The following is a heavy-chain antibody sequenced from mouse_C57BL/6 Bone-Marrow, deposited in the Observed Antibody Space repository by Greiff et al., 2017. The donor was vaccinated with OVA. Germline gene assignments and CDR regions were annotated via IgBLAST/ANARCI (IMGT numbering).Heavy chain of an antibody. CDR3: ARGGSSRWYFDV. V-gene: IGHV1-82*01. Sequence: QVQLQQSGPELVKPGASVKISCKASGYAFSSSWMNWVKQRPGKGLEWIGRIYPGDGDTNYNGKFKGKATLTADKSSSTAYMQLSSLTSEDSAVYFCARGGSSRWYFDVWGTGTTGTVSS. D-gene: IGHD1-1*01. J-gene: IGHJ1*03. CDR1: GYAFSSSW. CDR2: IYPGDGDT.